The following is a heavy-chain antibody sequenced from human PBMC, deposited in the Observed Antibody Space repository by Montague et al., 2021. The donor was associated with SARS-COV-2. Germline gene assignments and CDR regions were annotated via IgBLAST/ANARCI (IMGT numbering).Heavy chain of an antibody. V-gene: IGHV4-61*02. D-gene: IGHD5-24*01. J-gene: IGHJ4*02. CDR1: GVSISSGSYY. CDR2: IYTSRST. Sequence: TLSLTCTLSGVSISSGSYYWSWIRQPAGKGLEWIGRIYTSRSTNYNPSLKSRVTVSVDTSKNQFSLKLSSVTAADTAVYYCARVLPRWLQFDPYFDYWGQGSLVTVSS. CDR3: ARVLPRWLQFDPYFDY.